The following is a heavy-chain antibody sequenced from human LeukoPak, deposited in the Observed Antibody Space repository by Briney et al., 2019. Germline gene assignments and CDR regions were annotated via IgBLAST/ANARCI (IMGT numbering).Heavy chain of an antibody. V-gene: IGHV3-7*01. CDR2: ISPDGSDE. D-gene: IGHD3-16*01. CDR3: AKWNYAFDS. J-gene: IGHJ4*02. Sequence: QPGRSLRLSCAASGLSFSTYRMTWVRQAPGKGLECVANISPDGSDEDYVDTVKGRFTVSRDNAKSLVYLQMNSLRAADTAVYYCAKWNYAFDSWGQGTLVTVSS. CDR1: GLSFSTYR.